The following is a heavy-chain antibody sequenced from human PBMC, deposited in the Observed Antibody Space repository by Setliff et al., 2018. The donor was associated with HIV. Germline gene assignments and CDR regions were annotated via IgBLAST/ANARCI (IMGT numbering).Heavy chain of an antibody. CDR1: GGPFSSYA. J-gene: IGHJ5*02. CDR2: IIPILGIA. CDR3: SRGNYGDSDGDNWFDP. Sequence: SVKVSCKASGGPFSSYAISWVRQAPGQGLEWMGGIIPILGIANYAQKFQGSVTITTDESTSTAYLELSSLRSEDTSVYYCSRGNYGDSDGDNWFDPWGQGTLVTVSS. V-gene: IGHV1-69*10. D-gene: IGHD4-17*01.